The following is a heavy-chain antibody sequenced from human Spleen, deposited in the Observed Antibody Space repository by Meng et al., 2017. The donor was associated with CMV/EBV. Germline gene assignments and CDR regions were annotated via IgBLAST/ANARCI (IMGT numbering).Heavy chain of an antibody. CDR1: GGYISSSNR. CDR3: ARGRDYYDSSVDY. Sequence: AVSGGYISSSNRWSWVRQPPGKGLEWIGEIYHSGSTNYNPSLKSRVTISVDKSKNQFSLKLSSVTAADTAVYYCARGRDYYDSSVDYWGQGTLVTVSS. V-gene: IGHV4-4*02. D-gene: IGHD3-22*01. J-gene: IGHJ4*02. CDR2: IYHSGST.